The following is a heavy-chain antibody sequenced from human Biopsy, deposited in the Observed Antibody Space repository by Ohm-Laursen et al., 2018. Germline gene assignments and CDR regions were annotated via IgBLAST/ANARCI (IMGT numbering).Heavy chain of an antibody. J-gene: IGHJ5*02. CDR1: GKTFSDYQ. V-gene: IGHV4-34*01. CDR2: INQAGTT. D-gene: IGHD1-20*01. Sequence: SQTLSFTWPVFGKTFSDYQWSWIRQPPGKGLEWIGQINQAGTTNYNPSLKSRVSITVDTSKNQFFLKLNSVTAADTAVYYCARAGTAINGNSLGFDPWGQGTLVTVSS. CDR3: ARAGTAINGNSLGFDP.